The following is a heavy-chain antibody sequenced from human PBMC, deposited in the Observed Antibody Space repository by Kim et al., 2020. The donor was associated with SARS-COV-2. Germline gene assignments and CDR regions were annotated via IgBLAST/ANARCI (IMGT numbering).Heavy chain of an antibody. V-gene: IGHV3-7*01. CDR1: GFTFSTYW. J-gene: IGHJ6*02. CDR2: IKQDGSEK. CDR3: ARDNIFYSYGQLRGYYYYYGMDV. D-gene: IGHD5-18*01. Sequence: GGSLILSCAASGFTFSTYWMSWVRQAPGKGLEWVANIKQDGSEKYYVDSVKGRFTISRDNAKNSLYLQMNSLRAEDTAVYYCARDNIFYSYGQLRGYYYYYGMDVWGQGTTVTVSS.